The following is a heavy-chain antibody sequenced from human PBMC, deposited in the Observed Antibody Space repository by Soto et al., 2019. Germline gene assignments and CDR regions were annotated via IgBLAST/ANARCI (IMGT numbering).Heavy chain of an antibody. D-gene: IGHD2-15*01. CDR3: ARVYCSGGSCYSDWFDP. Sequence: QITLKESGPTLAKPTQTLTLTCTFSGFSLSTSGVGVGWIRQPPGKALEWLALIYWDDDKRYSPSLKSRLTITKDTSKNQVVLTMTNMDPVDTATYYCARVYCSGGSCYSDWFDPWGQGTLVTVSS. CDR2: IYWDDDK. V-gene: IGHV2-5*02. CDR1: GFSLSTSGVG. J-gene: IGHJ5*02.